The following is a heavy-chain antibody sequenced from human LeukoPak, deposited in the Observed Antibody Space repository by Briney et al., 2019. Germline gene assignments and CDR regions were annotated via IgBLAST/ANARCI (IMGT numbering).Heavy chain of an antibody. D-gene: IGHD2-2*01. V-gene: IGHV3-48*03. J-gene: IGHJ4*02. Sequence: GGSLRLSCAASGFTFSSYEMNWVRQAPGKGLEWGSYISSSGRTIYYADSVKGRFTISRDNAENSLYLQMNSLRAEDTAVYYCARGVPAAIVWGQGTLVTVSS. CDR1: GFTFSSYE. CDR3: ARGVPAAIV. CDR2: ISSSGRTI.